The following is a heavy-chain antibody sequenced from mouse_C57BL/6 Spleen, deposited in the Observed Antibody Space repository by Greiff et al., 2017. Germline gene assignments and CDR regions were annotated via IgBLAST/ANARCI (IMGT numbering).Heavy chain of an antibody. V-gene: IGHV14-3*01. J-gene: IGHJ3*01. CDR3: AREAFYDYDEVAY. CDR2: IDPANGNT. Sequence: EVKLEESVAELVRPGASVKLSCTASGFNIKNTYMHWVKQRPEQGLEWIGRIDPANGNTKYAPKFQGKATITADTSSNTAYLQLSSLTSEDTAIYYCAREAFYDYDEVAYWGQGTLVTVSA. D-gene: IGHD2-4*01. CDR1: GFNIKNTY.